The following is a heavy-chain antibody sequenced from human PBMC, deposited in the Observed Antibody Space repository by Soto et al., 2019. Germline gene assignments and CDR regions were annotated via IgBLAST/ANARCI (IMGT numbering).Heavy chain of an antibody. Sequence: GASVKVSCKASGYTFTGYYMHWVRQAPGQGLEWMGWINPNSGGTNYAQKFQGWVTMTRDTSISTAYMELSRLRSDDTAVYYCARDVGVDIVATTPGYWGQGTLVTVSS. D-gene: IGHD5-12*01. CDR2: INPNSGGT. CDR3: ARDVGVDIVATTPGY. CDR1: GYTFTGYY. J-gene: IGHJ4*02. V-gene: IGHV1-2*04.